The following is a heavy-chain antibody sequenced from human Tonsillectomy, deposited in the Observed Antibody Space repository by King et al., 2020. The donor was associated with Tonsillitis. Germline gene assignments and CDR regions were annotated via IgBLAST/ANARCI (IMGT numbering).Heavy chain of an antibody. Sequence: VQLQESGPGLVKPSGTLSLTCAVSGGSIRSSNWWSWVRQPPGKGLEWIGEMYHSGSANYNPSLKSRVTISVDESKNQFSLKLSSVTAADTAVYYCARQDFYYYDNRRQGYYWGQGNLVTVSS. CDR3: ARQDFYYYDNRRQGYY. V-gene: IGHV4-4*02. CDR2: MYHSGSA. D-gene: IGHD3-22*01. J-gene: IGHJ4*02. CDR1: GGSIRSSNW.